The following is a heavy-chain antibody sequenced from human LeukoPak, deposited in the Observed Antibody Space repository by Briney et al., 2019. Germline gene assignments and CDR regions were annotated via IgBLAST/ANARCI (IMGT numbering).Heavy chain of an antibody. V-gene: IGHV4-59*08. J-gene: IGHJ4*02. CDR1: GGXISSYY. CDR3: ARQSSPSQYISGWYYQFDY. D-gene: IGHD6-19*01. Sequence: SETLSLTCSVSGGXISSYYWSWIRQPPGKALEGIGYIYYSGCTNYNPSLKSRVTISVDTSKNQVSLTLSSVTAADTAVYFCARQSSPSQYISGWYYQFDYWGQGTLVTVSS. CDR2: IYYSGCT.